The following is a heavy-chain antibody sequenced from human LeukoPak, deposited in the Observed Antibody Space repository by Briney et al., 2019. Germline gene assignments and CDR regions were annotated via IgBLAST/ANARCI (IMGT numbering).Heavy chain of an antibody. D-gene: IGHD3-10*01. Sequence: PSETLSLTCAVYGGSFSGYYWSWIRQPPGKGLEWIGKINHSGSTNYNPSLKSRVTISADTSKNQFSLRLSSVTAADTAVYYCARLFPGGWFDPWGQGTLVTVSS. J-gene: IGHJ5*02. CDR3: ARLFPGGWFDP. V-gene: IGHV4-34*01. CDR2: INHSGST. CDR1: GGSFSGYY.